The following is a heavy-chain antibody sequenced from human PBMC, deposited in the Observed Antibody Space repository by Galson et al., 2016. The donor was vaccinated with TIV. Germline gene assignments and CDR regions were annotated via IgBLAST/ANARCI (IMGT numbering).Heavy chain of an antibody. J-gene: IGHJ2*01. CDR2: IIPILGIA. D-gene: IGHD1-26*01. CDR1: GGTFSNYA. V-gene: IGHV1-69*04. CDR3: ARGTEVGATAYWYFDP. Sequence: SVKVSCKASGGTFSNYAISWVRQAPGQGLEWMGRIIPILGIANYAEKIQGRATITADKSTSTAYLELSRLRSDDTAVYYCARGTEVGATAYWYFDPWGRGTLVTVSS.